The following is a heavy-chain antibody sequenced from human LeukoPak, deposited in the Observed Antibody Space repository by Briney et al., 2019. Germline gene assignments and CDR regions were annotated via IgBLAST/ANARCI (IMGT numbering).Heavy chain of an antibody. V-gene: IGHV4-61*01. CDR1: GASVSSASY. D-gene: IGHD1-26*01. Sequence: SETLSLTCTVSGASVSSASYWTWIRQPPGQGVEWIAHIYNGVNANYNPSLKSRVTISVDTSKNQFSLRLNSVTAADTAVYYCARSRAFNSGAFDPWGQGSLVTVSS. CDR3: ARSRAFNSGAFDP. J-gene: IGHJ5*02. CDR2: IYNGVNA.